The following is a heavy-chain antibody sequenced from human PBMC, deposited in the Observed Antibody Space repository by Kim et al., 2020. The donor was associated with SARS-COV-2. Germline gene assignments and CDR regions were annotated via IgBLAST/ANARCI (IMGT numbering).Heavy chain of an antibody. CDR1: GFTFSSYA. CDR3: AKDYSNYYGSGSSRRADP. J-gene: IGHJ5*02. CDR2: ISGSGGST. D-gene: IGHD3-10*01. Sequence: GGSLRLSCAASGFTFSSYAMSWVRQAPGKGLEWVSAISGSGGSTYYADSVKGRFTISRDNSKNTLYLQMNSLRAEDTAVYYCAKDYSNYYGSGSSRRADPWGQGTLVTVSS. V-gene: IGHV3-23*01.